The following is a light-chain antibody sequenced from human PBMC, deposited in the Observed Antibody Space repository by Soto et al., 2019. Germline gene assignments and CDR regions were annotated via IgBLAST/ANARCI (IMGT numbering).Light chain of an antibody. Sequence: QSSLTQPASVSGSPGQPITISCTGTSSDVGGYNYVSWYQQHPGKPPKVMIYDVSNRPSGVSNRFSGSKSGNTASLTISGLQAEDEADYYCTSYSSTSHVVFGGGTKLTVL. CDR1: SSDVGGYNY. CDR2: DVS. J-gene: IGLJ2*01. CDR3: TSYSSTSHVV. V-gene: IGLV2-14*01.